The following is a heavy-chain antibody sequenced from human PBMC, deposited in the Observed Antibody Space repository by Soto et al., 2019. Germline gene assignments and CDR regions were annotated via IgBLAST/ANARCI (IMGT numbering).Heavy chain of an antibody. D-gene: IGHD3-9*01. Sequence: EVQLVESGGGLVQPGGSLRLSCAASGFTVSSNYMSWVRQAPGKGLEWVSVIYSGGSTYYADSVKGRFAISRHNSKNTLYLQMNSLRAEDTAVYYCARAPGDAILKRYAFDIWGQGTMVTVSS. CDR3: ARAPGDAILKRYAFDI. CDR2: IYSGGST. CDR1: GFTVSSNY. V-gene: IGHV3-53*04. J-gene: IGHJ3*02.